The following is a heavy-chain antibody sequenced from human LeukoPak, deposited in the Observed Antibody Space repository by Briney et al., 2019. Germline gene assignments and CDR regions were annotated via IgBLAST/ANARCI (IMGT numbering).Heavy chain of an antibody. CDR1: GFTFSSYW. V-gene: IGHV3-74*01. D-gene: IGHD6-13*01. CDR3: ASQLSSSRNWYFDL. CDR2: INSDESST. J-gene: IGHJ2*01. Sequence: GESLKISCAASGFTFSSYWMHWVRQAPGKGLVWVSRINSDESSTSYADSVKGRFTISRDNAKNTLYLQMDSLRAEDTAVYYCASQLSSSRNWYFDLWGRGTLVTVSS.